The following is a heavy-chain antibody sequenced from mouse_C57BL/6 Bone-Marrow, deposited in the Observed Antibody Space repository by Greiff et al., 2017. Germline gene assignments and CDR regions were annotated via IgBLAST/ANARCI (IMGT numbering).Heavy chain of an antibody. V-gene: IGHV1-39*01. D-gene: IGHD2-4*01. CDR1: GYSFTDYN. Sequence: EVQLQEPGPELVKPGASVKISCKASGYSFTDYNMNWVKQSNGKSLEWIGVIDPNYGSTSYNQKFKGKATLTVDQSSSTAYMQLNSLTSEDSAVDYCARGYDYYCAMDYWGQGTSVTVSS. CDR2: IDPNYGST. CDR3: ARGYDYYCAMDY. J-gene: IGHJ4*01.